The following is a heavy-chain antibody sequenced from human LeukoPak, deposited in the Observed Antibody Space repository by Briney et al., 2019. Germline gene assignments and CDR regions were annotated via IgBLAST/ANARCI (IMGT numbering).Heavy chain of an antibody. D-gene: IGHD3-10*01. CDR2: ISGSGGST. CDR1: GFTFSSCA. J-gene: IGHJ4*02. CDR3: AKDWYYYGSGRKTPFDY. Sequence: GGSLRLSCAASGFTFSSCAMSWVRQAPGKGLEWVSAISGSGGSTYYADSVKGRFTISRDNSKNTLYLQMNSLRAEDTAVYYCAKDWYYYGSGRKTPFDYWGQGTLVTVSS. V-gene: IGHV3-23*01.